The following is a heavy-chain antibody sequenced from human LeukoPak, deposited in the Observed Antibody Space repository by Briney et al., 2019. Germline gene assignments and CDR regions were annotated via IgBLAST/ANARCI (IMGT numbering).Heavy chain of an antibody. J-gene: IGHJ3*02. CDR2: IYYSGST. V-gene: IGHV4-39*07. Sequence: SETLSLTCTVSGGSISSSSYYWGWIRQPPGKGLEWIGSIYYSGSTYYNPSLKSRVTISVDTSKNQFSLKLSSVTAADTAVYYCARGGFEWELLRVRSAFDIWGQGTMVTVSS. CDR3: ARGGFEWELLRVRSAFDI. D-gene: IGHD1-26*01. CDR1: GGSISSSSYY.